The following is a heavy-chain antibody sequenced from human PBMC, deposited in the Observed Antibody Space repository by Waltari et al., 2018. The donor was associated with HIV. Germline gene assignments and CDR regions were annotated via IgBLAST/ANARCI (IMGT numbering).Heavy chain of an antibody. CDR3: ARRIAAGGTQYFEY. CDR1: GFTFSSYS. CDR2: ISSSSSPT. D-gene: IGHD6-13*01. J-gene: IGHJ4*02. V-gene: IGHV3-48*02. Sequence: EVQLVESGGNLVQPGGSLRLSCAASGFTFSSYSMNWVRKAPGKGLELVSYISSSSSPTYYADSVRGLFTNARDNAKNSLYLQMNSLRDEDTAVYYCARRIAAGGTQYFEYWGQGTLVTVSS.